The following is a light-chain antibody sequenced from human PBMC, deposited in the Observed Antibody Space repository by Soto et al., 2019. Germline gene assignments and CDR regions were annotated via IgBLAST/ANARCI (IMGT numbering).Light chain of an antibody. CDR2: EAY. V-gene: IGKV3-11*01. CDR1: QSVDRY. Sequence: EVVLTQSPDTLSLSPGETATLSCRASQSVDRYVAWYQQKLGQAPRLLIYEAYTRAAGVAARFTGSGSATDFNLTITSLEHEDLAVCYCPQRAKWPSTVGPGTKVEMK. J-gene: IGKJ2*01. CDR3: PQRAKWPST.